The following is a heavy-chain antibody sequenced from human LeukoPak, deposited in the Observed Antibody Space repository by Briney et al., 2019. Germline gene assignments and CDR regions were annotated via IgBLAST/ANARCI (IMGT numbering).Heavy chain of an antibody. CDR2: TYYRSKWYN. V-gene: IGHV6-1*01. CDR1: GDSVSSNSAA. D-gene: IGHD5-18*01. J-gene: IGHJ5*02. CDR3: ARDPGTAMVAYNWFDP. Sequence: SRTLSLTCAISGDSVSSNSAAWNWIRQSPSRGLEWLGRTYYRSKWYNDYAVSVKSRITINPDTSKNQFSLQLNSVTPEDTAVYYCARDPGTAMVAYNWFDPWGQGTLVTVSS.